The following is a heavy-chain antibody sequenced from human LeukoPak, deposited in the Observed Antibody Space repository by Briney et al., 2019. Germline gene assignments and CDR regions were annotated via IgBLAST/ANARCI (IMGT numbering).Heavy chain of an antibody. V-gene: IGHV5-10-1*01. CDR3: ARGYYDILTGYYTPYYFDY. Sequence: GESLKISCKGSGYSFTSYWISWVRQLPGKGLEWMGRIDPSDSYTNYSPSFQGHVTISADKSISTAYLQWSSLKASDTAMYYCARGYYDILTGYYTPYYFDYWGQGTLVTVSS. CDR1: GYSFTSYW. J-gene: IGHJ4*02. D-gene: IGHD3-9*01. CDR2: IDPSDSYT.